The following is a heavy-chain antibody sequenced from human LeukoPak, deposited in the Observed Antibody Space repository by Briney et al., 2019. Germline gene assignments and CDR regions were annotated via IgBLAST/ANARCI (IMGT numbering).Heavy chain of an antibody. D-gene: IGHD3-10*01. CDR2: IYYSGST. CDR3: ARTLWFGELFHGFDY. J-gene: IGHJ4*02. Sequence: PXGTXXXXXXVSGGSISSXYXSXIRQPPGKGLXGXGYIYYSGSTNYNPSLKSRVTISVDTSKNQFSLKLSSVTAADTAVYYCARTLWFGELFHGFDYWGQGTLVTVSS. V-gene: IGHV4-59*08. CDR1: GGSISSXY.